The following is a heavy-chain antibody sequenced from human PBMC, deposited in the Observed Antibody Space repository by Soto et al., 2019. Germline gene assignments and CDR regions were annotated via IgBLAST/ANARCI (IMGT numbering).Heavy chain of an antibody. CDR3: ASAFEVGATRSDAFDI. J-gene: IGHJ3*02. D-gene: IGHD1-26*01. CDR1: GGSVSSGSYY. Sequence: PSETLSLTCTVSGGSVSSGSYYWSWIRQPPGKGLEWIGYIYYSGSTNYNPSLKSRVTISVDTSKNQFSLKLSSVTAADTAVYYCASAFEVGATRSDAFDIWGQGTMVTVSS. CDR2: IYYSGST. V-gene: IGHV4-61*01.